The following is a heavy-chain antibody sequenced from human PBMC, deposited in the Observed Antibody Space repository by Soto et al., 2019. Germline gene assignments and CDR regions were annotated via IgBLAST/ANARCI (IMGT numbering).Heavy chain of an antibody. J-gene: IGHJ6*03. CDR1: GFTVTSNY. D-gene: IGHD3-3*01. Sequence: GGSLSLSCAASGFTVTSNYMSWVRQAPGKGLEWVSVIYSGGSTYYADSVKGRFTISRDNSKNTLYLQMNSLRAEDTAVYYCASSASGSHYYYYMDVWGKGTTVTVSS. CDR3: ASSASGSHYYYYMDV. V-gene: IGHV3-66*01. CDR2: IYSGGST.